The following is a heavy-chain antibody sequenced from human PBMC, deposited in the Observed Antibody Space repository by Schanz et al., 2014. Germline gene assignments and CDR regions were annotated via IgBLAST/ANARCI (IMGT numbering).Heavy chain of an antibody. CDR3: ARGGGELLPFGH. D-gene: IGHD1-7*01. CDR2: ISVHNGNT. V-gene: IGHV1-18*04. J-gene: IGHJ4*02. CDR1: GYTFTTFG. Sequence: QVQLVQSGGEVKKPGASVKVSCKASGYTFTTFGISWVRQAPGQGLEWMGWISVHNGNTKYTQKFQGRVTMTTDTPTNTSFMELRGLTSDDPAMYYCARGGGELLPFGHWGQGTLVTVSS.